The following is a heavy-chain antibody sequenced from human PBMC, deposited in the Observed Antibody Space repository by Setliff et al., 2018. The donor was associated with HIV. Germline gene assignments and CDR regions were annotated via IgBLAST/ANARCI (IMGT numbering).Heavy chain of an antibody. V-gene: IGHV4-39*01. CDR1: GGSISSSSYY. D-gene: IGHD2-21*02. CDR2: IYYSGST. Sequence: KSSETLSLTCTVSGGSISSSSYYWGWIRQPPGKGLEWIGNIYYSGSTYYNPSLKSRVTISVDTSKNQFSLKLSSVTAADTAVYYCAGSIVVVTAAPLTWSQGTLVTVSS. CDR3: AGSIVVVTAAPLT. J-gene: IGHJ5*02.